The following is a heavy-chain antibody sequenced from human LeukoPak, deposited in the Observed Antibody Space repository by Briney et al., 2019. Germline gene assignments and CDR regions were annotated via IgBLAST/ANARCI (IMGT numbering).Heavy chain of an antibody. V-gene: IGHV3-66*01. CDR2: IYSGGST. CDR3: ARSRGWNDWYFDY. Sequence: GGSLRLSCAASGFTVSSKYMSWVRQAPGKGLECVSVIYSGGSTYYADSVKGRFTISRDNSKRTLYLQMNSLRAEDTAVYYCARSRGWNDWYFDYWGQGTLVTVSS. CDR1: GFTVSSKY. J-gene: IGHJ4*02. D-gene: IGHD1-1*01.